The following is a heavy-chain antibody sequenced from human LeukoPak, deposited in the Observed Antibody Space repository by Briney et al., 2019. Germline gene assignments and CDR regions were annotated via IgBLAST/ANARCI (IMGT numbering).Heavy chain of an antibody. J-gene: IGHJ4*02. CDR2: FTISGGST. Sequence: KSGGSLRLSCAASGFTFSSYAMNWVPQAPGKGLEWVSVFTISGGSTYYADPVKGRFTVSRDNSKNTLYLQMNSLSAEDTAIYYCAKAMTGSIYYFDSWGQGTLVTVSS. V-gene: IGHV3-23*01. CDR1: GFTFSSYA. D-gene: IGHD3-9*01. CDR3: AKAMTGSIYYFDS.